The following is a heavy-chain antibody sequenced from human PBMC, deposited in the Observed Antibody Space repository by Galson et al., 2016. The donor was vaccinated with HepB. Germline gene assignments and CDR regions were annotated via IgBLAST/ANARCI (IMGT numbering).Heavy chain of an antibody. CDR2: FSGGTT. V-gene: IGHV3-23*01. CDR3: AKYCRGGNCNGYYFDY. J-gene: IGHJ4*02. Sequence: KGLEWASTFSGGTTWYADSVKGRFTVSTDDSKNTLYLQMNNLRAEDTALYYCAKYCRGGNCNGYYFDYWGQGTLVTVSS. D-gene: IGHD2-15*01.